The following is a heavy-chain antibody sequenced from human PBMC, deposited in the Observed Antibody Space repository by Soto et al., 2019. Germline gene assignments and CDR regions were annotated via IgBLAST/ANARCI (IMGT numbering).Heavy chain of an antibody. CDR3: ARDWSPYSYLYIYNWFAP. D-gene: IGHD3-16*02. Sequence: PGGSLRLSCAASGFTFSSYSMDWVRQAPGKGLEWVSYISSSSSTIYYADSVKGRFTISRDNAENSLYLQMNSLRAEDTAVYYCARDWSPYSYLYIYNWFAPWVQETLVTVS. J-gene: IGHJ5*02. CDR2: ISSSSSTI. CDR1: GFTFSSYS. V-gene: IGHV3-48*01.